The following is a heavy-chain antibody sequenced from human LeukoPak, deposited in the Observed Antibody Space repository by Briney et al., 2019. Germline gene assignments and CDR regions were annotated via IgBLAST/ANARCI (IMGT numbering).Heavy chain of an antibody. D-gene: IGHD7-27*01. CDR3: ASLGSFDI. J-gene: IGHJ3*02. CDR1: GGSISSSTYY. CDR2: VHYSGGS. Sequence: SETLSLTCTVSGGSISSSTYYWGWIRQSPGKGLEWIGSVHYSGGSYYNPSLKSRVTISLNTSKNQFSLKLSSVTAADTAVYYCASLGSFDIWGQGTMVTVSS. V-gene: IGHV4-39*01.